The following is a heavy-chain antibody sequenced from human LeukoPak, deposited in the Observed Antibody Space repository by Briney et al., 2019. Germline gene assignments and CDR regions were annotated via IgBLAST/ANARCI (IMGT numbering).Heavy chain of an antibody. V-gene: IGHV4-61*02. CDR2: IYTSGST. Sequence: SETLSLTCTVSGGSISSGSYYWSWIRQPAGKGLEWIGRIYTSGSTNYNPSLKSRVTISVDTSKIQFSLKLSSVTAADTAVYYCARKNGKSSGWYGVDYWGQGTLVTVSS. D-gene: IGHD6-19*01. J-gene: IGHJ4*02. CDR1: GGSISSGSYY. CDR3: ARKNGKSSGWYGVDY.